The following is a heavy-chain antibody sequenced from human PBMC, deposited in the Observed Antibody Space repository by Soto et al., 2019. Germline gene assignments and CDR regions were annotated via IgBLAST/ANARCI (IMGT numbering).Heavy chain of an antibody. CDR2: ISSSSSYI. CDR1: GFTFSSYS. CDR3: ARDRGMTTLRPAIDY. V-gene: IGHV3-21*01. Sequence: GRSLRLSCAASGFTFSSYSMNWVRQAPGKWLEWVSSISSSSSYIYYADSVKGRFTISRDNAKNSLYLKMNSLRAEDTAVYYCARDRGMTTLRPAIDYWGQGTLVTVSS. J-gene: IGHJ4*02. D-gene: IGHD4-17*01.